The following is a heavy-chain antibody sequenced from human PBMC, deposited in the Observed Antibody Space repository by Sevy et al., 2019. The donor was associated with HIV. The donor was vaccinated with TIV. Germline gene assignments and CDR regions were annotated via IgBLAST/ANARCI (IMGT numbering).Heavy chain of an antibody. CDR3: ARDFTIFGVVSGIDY. J-gene: IGHJ4*02. CDR2: ISDDSRYI. V-gene: IGHV3-21*01. CDR1: GFTFTEFV. Sequence: GGSLRLSCAASGFTFTEFVMSWVRQAPGKGLEWVSSISDDSRYIYYSDSVKGRFTISRANAKSSLYLQMNSLRVEDTAIYYCARDFTIFGVVSGIDYWGQGNLVTVSS. D-gene: IGHD3-3*01.